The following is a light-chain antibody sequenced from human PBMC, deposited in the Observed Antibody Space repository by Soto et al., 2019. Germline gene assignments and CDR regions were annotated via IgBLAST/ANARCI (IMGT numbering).Light chain of an antibody. Sequence: DIQMTQSPSSLSASVGDRVTITCQASQSISSYLNWYQQKPGKAPRLLIYAASSLQSGVPSRFSGSGSGTDFTLTIRILQPEDFATYYCQKSYLTRQLAFVPGTKVDIK. V-gene: IGKV1-39*01. CDR1: QSISSY. CDR2: AAS. J-gene: IGKJ3*01. CDR3: QKSYLTRQLA.